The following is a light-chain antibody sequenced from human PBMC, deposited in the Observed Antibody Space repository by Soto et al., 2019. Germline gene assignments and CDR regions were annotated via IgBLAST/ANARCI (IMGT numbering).Light chain of an antibody. J-gene: IGKJ1*01. CDR1: QSISTY. V-gene: IGKV1-39*01. Sequence: DIQMTQSPSSLSASVGDTVTITRRASQSISTYLTWYQQKPGKAPKLLIYAAYNLQSGVPSRFSGSGSGTDFTLTISSLQPEDFAAYYCQQSYDMPWTFGQGTKVDIK. CDR3: QQSYDMPWT. CDR2: AAY.